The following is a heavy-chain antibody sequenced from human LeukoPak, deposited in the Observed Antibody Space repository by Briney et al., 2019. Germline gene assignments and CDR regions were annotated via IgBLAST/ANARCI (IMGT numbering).Heavy chain of an antibody. CDR2: IIPIFGTA. CDR1: GGTFSSYA. J-gene: IGHJ4*02. D-gene: IGHD4-17*01. Sequence: SEKVSCKASGGTFSSYAISWVRQAPGQGLEWMGGIIPIFGTANYAQKFQGRVTITTDESTSTAYMELSSLRSEDTAVYYCARAGDDYVDIAGFDYWGQGTLVTVSS. V-gene: IGHV1-69*05. CDR3: ARAGDDYVDIAGFDY.